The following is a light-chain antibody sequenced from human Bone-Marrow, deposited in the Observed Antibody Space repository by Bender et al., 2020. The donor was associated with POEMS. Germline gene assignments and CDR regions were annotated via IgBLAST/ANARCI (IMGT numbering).Light chain of an antibody. Sequence: QSVLTQPPSASGTPGQRVTIFCSGGSSNIGAHAVNWYQHLPGPAPKLLIYSSHRRPSEVTDRFAGSRSGTSASLDISGRQSGGGADDYCAVGDDSLKGWVFGVGTELTVL. CDR2: SSH. CDR1: SSNIGAHA. V-gene: IGLV1-44*01. J-gene: IGLJ3*02. CDR3: AVGDDSLKGWV.